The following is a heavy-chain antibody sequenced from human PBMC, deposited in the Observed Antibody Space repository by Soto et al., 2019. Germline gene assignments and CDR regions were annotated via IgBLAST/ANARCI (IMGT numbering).Heavy chain of an antibody. V-gene: IGHV4-4*02. CDR3: ARYLYDSSGYYRFDY. D-gene: IGHD3-22*01. Sequence: QVQLQESGPGLVKPSGTLSLTCAVSGGSISSSNWWRWVRQPPGKGLEWIGEIYHSGRTNYNPSLKSRVTISVDKSKNQFSLKLSSVTAADTAVYYCARYLYDSSGYYRFDYWGQGTLVTVSS. CDR2: IYHSGRT. CDR1: GGSISSSNW. J-gene: IGHJ4*02.